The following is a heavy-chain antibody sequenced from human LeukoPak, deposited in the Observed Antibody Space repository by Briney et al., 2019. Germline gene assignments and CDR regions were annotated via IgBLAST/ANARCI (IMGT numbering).Heavy chain of an antibody. V-gene: IGHV1-69*13. D-gene: IGHD1-7*01. Sequence: ASVKVSCKASGGTFSSYAISWVRQAPGQGLEWMGGIIPIFGTANYAQKFQGRVTITADESTSTAYMELSSLRSEDTAVYYCAIREGATGTTSPDYWGQGTLVTVSS. CDR1: GGTFSSYA. CDR2: IIPIFGTA. CDR3: AIREGATGTTSPDY. J-gene: IGHJ4*02.